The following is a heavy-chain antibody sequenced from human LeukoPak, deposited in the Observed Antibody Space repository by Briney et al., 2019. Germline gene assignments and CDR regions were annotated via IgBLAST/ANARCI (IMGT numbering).Heavy chain of an antibody. CDR3: AKEISLYYDFWSGFQGFDY. V-gene: IGHV3-30*02. Sequence: PGGSLRLSCAASGFTFSSYGMHWVRQAPGKGLEWVAFIRYDGSNKYYADSVKGRFTISRDNSKNTLYLQMNSLRAEDTAVYYCAKEISLYYDFWSGFQGFDYWGQGTLVTVSS. CDR2: IRYDGSNK. D-gene: IGHD3-3*01. J-gene: IGHJ4*02. CDR1: GFTFSSYG.